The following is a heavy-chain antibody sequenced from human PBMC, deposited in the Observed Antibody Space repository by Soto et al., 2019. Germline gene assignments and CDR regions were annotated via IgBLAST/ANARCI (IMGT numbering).Heavy chain of an antibody. V-gene: IGHV3-66*01. J-gene: IGHJ4*02. Sequence: GGSLRLSCAASGFTVGSNYMSWVRQAPGKGLEWVSVIYSGGSTYYADSVKGRFTISRDNSKNTLYLQMNSLRAEDTAVSDCASATNYHDVWIGYYYFDYWGQGTLVTVSS. CDR3: ASATNYHDVWIGYYYFDY. D-gene: IGHD3-3*01. CDR2: IYSGGST. CDR1: GFTVGSNY.